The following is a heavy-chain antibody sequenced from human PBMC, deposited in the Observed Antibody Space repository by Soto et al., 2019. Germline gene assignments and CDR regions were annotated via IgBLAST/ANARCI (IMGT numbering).Heavy chain of an antibody. Sequence: SVKVSCKASGGTFSSYAISWVRQAPGQGLEWMGGIIPIFGTANYAQKFQGRVTITADESTSTAYMELSSLRSEDTAVYYCARDAVKPHSYSSSSFSLYNWFAPWGQGTLVTVSS. D-gene: IGHD6-6*01. J-gene: IGHJ5*02. V-gene: IGHV1-69*13. CDR3: ARDAVKPHSYSSSSFSLYNWFAP. CDR1: GGTFSSYA. CDR2: IIPIFGTA.